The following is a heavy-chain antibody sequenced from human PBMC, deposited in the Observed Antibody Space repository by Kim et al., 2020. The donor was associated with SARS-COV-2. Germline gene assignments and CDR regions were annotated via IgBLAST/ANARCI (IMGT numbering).Heavy chain of an antibody. Sequence: SETLSLTCAVYGGSFSGYYWSWIRQPPGKGLEWIGEINHSGSTNYNPSLKSRVTISVDTSKNQFSLKLSSVTAADTAVYYCARVVTYYYDSSGYYYRMGLRGAFDIWGQGTMVTVSS. CDR1: GGSFSGYY. D-gene: IGHD3-22*01. CDR3: ARVVTYYYDSSGYYYRMGLRGAFDI. V-gene: IGHV4-34*01. CDR2: INHSGST. J-gene: IGHJ3*02.